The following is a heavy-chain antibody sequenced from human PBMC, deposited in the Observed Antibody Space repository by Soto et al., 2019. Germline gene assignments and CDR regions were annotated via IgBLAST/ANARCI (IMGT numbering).Heavy chain of an antibody. D-gene: IGHD3-22*01. CDR2: IYYSGST. CDR3: AREGVLYYYDSSGYHPFD. CDR1: GVSISSGGYY. V-gene: IGHV4-31*03. J-gene: IGHJ4*01. Sequence: SDTLSLTCTVSGVSISSGGYYWIWIRQHPGKGLEWIGYIYYSGSTYYNQSLKSRVTISVDTSKNQFSLKLSSVTAADTAVYYCAREGVLYYYDSSGYHPFDWGQGTLFTVSS.